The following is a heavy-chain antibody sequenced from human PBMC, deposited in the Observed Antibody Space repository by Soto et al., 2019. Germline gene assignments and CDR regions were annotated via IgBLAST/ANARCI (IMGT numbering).Heavy chain of an antibody. Sequence: SETLSLTCTVSGGSISSSSYYWGWIRQPPGKGLEWIGSIYYSGSTYYNPSLKSRVTISVDTSKNQFSLKLSSVTAADTAVYYCATEITMVRGNNWFDPWGQGTLVTVPS. CDR1: GGSISSSSYY. D-gene: IGHD3-10*01. CDR2: IYYSGST. V-gene: IGHV4-39*01. CDR3: ATEITMVRGNNWFDP. J-gene: IGHJ5*02.